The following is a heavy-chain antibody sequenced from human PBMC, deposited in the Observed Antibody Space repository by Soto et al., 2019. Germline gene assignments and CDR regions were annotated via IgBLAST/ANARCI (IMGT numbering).Heavy chain of an antibody. CDR2: ISAYNGNT. CDR1: GYTFTSYG. V-gene: IGHV1-18*01. D-gene: IGHD3-22*01. CDR3: ARVHYYYDSSGYCEMIDY. Sequence: AASVKVSCKASGYTFTSYGISWVRQAPGQGLEWMGWISAYNGNTNYAQKLQGRVTMTTDTSTSTAYMELRSLRSDDTAVYYCARVHYYYDSSGYCEMIDYWGQGTLVTVSS. J-gene: IGHJ4*02.